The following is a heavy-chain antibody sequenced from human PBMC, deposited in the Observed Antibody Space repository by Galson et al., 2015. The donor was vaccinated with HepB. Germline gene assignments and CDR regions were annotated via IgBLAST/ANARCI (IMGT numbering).Heavy chain of an antibody. CDR3: AREPDYYDSSGYY. CDR1: GFTFSSYS. V-gene: IGHV3-48*02. J-gene: IGHJ4*02. CDR2: ISSSSSSTI. D-gene: IGHD3-22*01. Sequence: SLRLSCAASGFTFSSYSMNWVRQAPGKGLEWVSYISSSSSSTIYYADSVKGRFTISRDNAKNSLYLQMNSLRDEDTAVYYCAREPDYYDSSGYYWGQGTLVTVSS.